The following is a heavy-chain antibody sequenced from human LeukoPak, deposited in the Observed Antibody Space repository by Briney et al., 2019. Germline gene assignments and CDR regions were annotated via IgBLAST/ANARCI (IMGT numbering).Heavy chain of an antibody. CDR1: GHTFTSYD. CDR3: ALTTVPFYYYYYYGMDV. Sequence: ASVKVSCKASGHTFTSYDINWVRQATGQGLEWMGWMNPNSGNTGYAQKFQGRVTMTRNTSISTAYMELSSLRSEDTAVYYCALTTVPFYYYYYYGMDVWGQGTTVTVSS. V-gene: IGHV1-8*01. J-gene: IGHJ6*02. CDR2: MNPNSGNT. D-gene: IGHD4-11*01.